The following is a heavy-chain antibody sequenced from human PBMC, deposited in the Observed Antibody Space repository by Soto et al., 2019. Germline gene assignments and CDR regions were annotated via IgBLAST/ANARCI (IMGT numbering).Heavy chain of an antibody. CDR3: ARTRGGLWFGERTRYGMDV. J-gene: IGHJ6*02. CDR2: IYYSGST. D-gene: IGHD3-10*01. V-gene: IGHV4-59*01. CDR1: GGSISSYY. Sequence: SETLSLTCTVSGGSISSYYWSWIRQPLGKGLEWIGYIYYSGSTNYNPSLKSRVTISVDTSKNQFSLKLSSVTAADTAVYYCARTRGGLWFGERTRYGMDVWGQGTTVTVSS.